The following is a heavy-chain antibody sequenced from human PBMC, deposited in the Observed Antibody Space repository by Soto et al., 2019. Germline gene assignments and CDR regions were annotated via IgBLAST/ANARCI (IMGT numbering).Heavy chain of an antibody. CDR3: ARSTSNRGYYYYMDV. V-gene: IGHV4-31*03. CDR2: IYYSGST. J-gene: IGHJ6*03. Sequence: QVQLQESGPGLVKPSQTLSLTCTVSGGSISSGGYYWSWIRQHPGKGLEWIGYIYYSGSTYYNPSLKSRVTISVDPSKNQFTLTLSSVTAADTAVYYCARSTSNRGYYYYMDVWGKGTTVTVSS. CDR1: GGSISSGGYY.